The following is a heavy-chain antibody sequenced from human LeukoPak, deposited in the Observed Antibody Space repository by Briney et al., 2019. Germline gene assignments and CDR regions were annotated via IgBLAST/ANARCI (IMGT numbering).Heavy chain of an antibody. V-gene: IGHV4-34*01. D-gene: IGHD6-13*01. CDR2: INHSGST. J-gene: IGHJ4*02. CDR1: GGSFSGYY. Sequence: TSETLSLTCAVYGGSFSGYYWSWIRQPPGRGLEWIGEINHSGSTNYNPSLKSRVTISVDTSKNQFSLKLSSVTAADTAVYYCARRPRSSSWYVRYYFDYWGQGTLVTVSS. CDR3: ARRPRSSSWYVRYYFDY.